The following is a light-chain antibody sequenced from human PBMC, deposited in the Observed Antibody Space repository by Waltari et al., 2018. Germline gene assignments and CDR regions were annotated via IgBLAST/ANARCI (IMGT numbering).Light chain of an antibody. CDR2: LGS. CDR3: MQALQTPIT. V-gene: IGKV2-28*01. CDR1: QSLLHSNGYNY. J-gene: IGKJ5*01. Sequence: DFVMTQSPLSLPVTPGEPASISCRSSQSLLHSNGYNYLDWYLQKPGQSPQLLIYLGSNRASGAPDRFSGSGSGTDFTLKISRVEAEDVGVYYCMQALQTPITFGQGTRLEIK.